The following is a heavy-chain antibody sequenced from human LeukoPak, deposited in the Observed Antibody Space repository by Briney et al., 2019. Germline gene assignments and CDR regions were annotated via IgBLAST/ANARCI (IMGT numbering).Heavy chain of an antibody. V-gene: IGHV3-48*01. CDR1: GFTFSSYS. CDR3: ARDPATMVRGVIIPLTFDY. D-gene: IGHD3-10*01. Sequence: GGSLRLSCAASGFTFSSYSMDWVRQAPGKGLEWVSYIRSSSSTIYYADSVKGRFTISRDNAKNLLFLQMNSLRAEDTAVYYCARDPATMVRGVIIPLTFDYWGQGTLVNVSS. J-gene: IGHJ4*02. CDR2: IRSSSSTI.